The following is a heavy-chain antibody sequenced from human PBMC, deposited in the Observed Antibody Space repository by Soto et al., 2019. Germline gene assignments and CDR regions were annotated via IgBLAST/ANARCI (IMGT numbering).Heavy chain of an antibody. CDR2: IYYSGST. CDR3: ARGGESYYYYYYMDV. D-gene: IGHD3-16*01. Sequence: SETLSLTCTVSGGSISSYYWSWIRQPPGKGLEWIGYIYYSGSTNYNPSLKSRVTISVDTSKNQFSLKLSSVTAAGTAVYYCARGGESYYYYYYMDVWGKGTTVTVSS. J-gene: IGHJ6*03. CDR1: GGSISSYY. V-gene: IGHV4-59*01.